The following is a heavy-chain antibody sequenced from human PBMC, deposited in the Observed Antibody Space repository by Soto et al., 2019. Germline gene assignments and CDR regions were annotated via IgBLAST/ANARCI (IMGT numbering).Heavy chain of an antibody. V-gene: IGHV3-30-3*01. Sequence: GGSLRLSCAASGFTFSSYAMHWVRQAPGKGLEWVAVISYDGSNKYYADSVKGRFTISRDNSKNTLYLQMNSLRAEDTAVYYCARDPRGFGLYGGYNWFDPWGQGTLVTVSS. CDR1: GFTFSSYA. J-gene: IGHJ5*02. CDR2: ISYDGSNK. CDR3: ARDPRGFGLYGGYNWFDP. D-gene: IGHD3-10*01.